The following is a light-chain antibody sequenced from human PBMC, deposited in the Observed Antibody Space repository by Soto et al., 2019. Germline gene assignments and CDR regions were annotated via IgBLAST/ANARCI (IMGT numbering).Light chain of an antibody. J-gene: IGKJ4*01. Sequence: EIVVTQSPGPLSLSPGERATLSCRASQSVTSNYLAWYQQKPGQAPRLLIYGASSRTTGIPDKFSGSGSGTDFTLSISRLEPEDFAVYYCQQYGTSPRTFGGGTKVDIK. V-gene: IGKV3-20*01. CDR1: QSVTSNY. CDR3: QQYGTSPRT. CDR2: GAS.